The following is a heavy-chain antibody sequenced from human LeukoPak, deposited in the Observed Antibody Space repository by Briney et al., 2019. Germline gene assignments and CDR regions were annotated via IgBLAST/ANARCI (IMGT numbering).Heavy chain of an antibody. CDR1: GFAFDDYA. D-gene: IGHD4-23*01. V-gene: IGHV3-43*02. Sequence: PGGSLRLSRAGSGFAFDDYAMHWVRQDPGKRLEWVSLISGDGGSIYYADSVKGRFTISRDNSKNSLYLQMNSLRTEDAALYYFVNFDGGNSHYWGQGTLVTVSS. CDR3: VNFDGGNSHY. CDR2: ISGDGGSI. J-gene: IGHJ4*02.